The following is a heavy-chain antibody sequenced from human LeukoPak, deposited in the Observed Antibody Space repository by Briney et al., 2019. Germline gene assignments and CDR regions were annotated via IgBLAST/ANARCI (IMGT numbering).Heavy chain of an antibody. CDR2: INWNGGST. CDR3: ARAIGVAVAGTDHFDY. J-gene: IGHJ4*02. D-gene: IGHD6-19*01. CDR1: GFTFSSYE. Sequence: PGGSLRLSCAASGFTFSSYEMNWVRQAPGKGLEWVSGINWNGGSTGYADSVKGRFTISRDNAKNSLYLQMNSLRAEDTALYYCARAIGVAVAGTDHFDYWGQGTLVTVSS. V-gene: IGHV3-20*04.